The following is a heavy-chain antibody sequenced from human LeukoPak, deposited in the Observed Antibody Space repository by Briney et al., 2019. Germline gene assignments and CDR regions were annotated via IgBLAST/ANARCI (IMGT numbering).Heavy chain of an antibody. CDR2: INPSGGST. Sequence: GAAVKVSCKASGYTFIHYFIHWVRQAPGQGLEWMGIINPSGGSTSYAQKFQGRVTMTRDTSTSTVYMELSSLRSEDTAVYYCARGGRAFDIWGQGTMVTVSS. D-gene: IGHD3-16*01. CDR3: ARGGRAFDI. V-gene: IGHV1-46*03. CDR1: GYTFIHYF. J-gene: IGHJ3*02.